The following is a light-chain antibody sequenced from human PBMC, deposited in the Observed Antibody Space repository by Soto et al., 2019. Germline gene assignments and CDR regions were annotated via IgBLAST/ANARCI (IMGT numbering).Light chain of an antibody. CDR1: QSVSSTY. CDR3: QQYGSSPWT. CDR2: ATS. V-gene: IGKV3-20*01. Sequence: EIVLTQSPGTLSLSPGERASLSCRASQSVSSTYFAWYQQKPGQAPRLLIYATSTRATGTPDRFSGSGSGTDFSLTISRLEPEDFAVYYCQQYGSSPWTFGQGTKVEIK. J-gene: IGKJ1*01.